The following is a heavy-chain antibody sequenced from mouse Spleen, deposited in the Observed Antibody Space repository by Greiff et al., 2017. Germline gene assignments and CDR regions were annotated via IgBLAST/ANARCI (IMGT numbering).Heavy chain of an antibody. CDR3: ARYDYDVRDWYFDV. CDR2: INPKNGGT. CDR1: GFTFTDFY. Sequence: VQLQQSGPELVKPGASVKISCKASGFTFTDFYMNWVKQSHGKSLEWIGDINPKNGGTSYNQKFKDKATLTVDKSSSTAYMELRSLTSEDSAVYYCARYDYDVRDWYFDVWGAGTTVTVSS. V-gene: IGHV1-26*01. J-gene: IGHJ1*01. D-gene: IGHD2-4*01.